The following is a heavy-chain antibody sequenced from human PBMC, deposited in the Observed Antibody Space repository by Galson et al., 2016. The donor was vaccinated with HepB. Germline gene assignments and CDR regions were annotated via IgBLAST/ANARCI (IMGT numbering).Heavy chain of an antibody. V-gene: IGHV3-23*01. D-gene: IGHD3-10*01. Sequence: SLRLSCAASGSTFSSYAMAWVRQAPGKGLEWISAISGGGYSTFDADSVKGRFTVSSDNSKRTLYLQMSSLRAEDTAVYFCVSRGPPGAITGSGYSQDWGQGTLVTVSS. J-gene: IGHJ1*01. CDR2: ISGGGYST. CDR1: GSTFSSYA. CDR3: VSRGPPGAITGSGYSQD.